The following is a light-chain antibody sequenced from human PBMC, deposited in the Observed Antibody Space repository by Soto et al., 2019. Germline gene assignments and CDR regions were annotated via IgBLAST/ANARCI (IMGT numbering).Light chain of an antibody. V-gene: IGKV3-15*01. CDR3: QQYYSWPPYT. Sequence: EVVMTQSPDTLSVSPGERATLSCRASQTVTDNLAWYQQKPGQAPRLLIYGASTRATGVPARFSGSGSGTEFTLSISSLQSEDFAVYYCQQYYSWPPYTFGQGTKLEI. J-gene: IGKJ2*01. CDR2: GAS. CDR1: QTVTDN.